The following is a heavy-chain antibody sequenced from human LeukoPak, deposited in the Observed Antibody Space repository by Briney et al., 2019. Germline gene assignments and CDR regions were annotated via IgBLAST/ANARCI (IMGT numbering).Heavy chain of an antibody. CDR1: GFTFSSYS. Sequence: GGSLRLSCAASGFTFSSYSMNWVRQAPGKGLEWVSYISSSGSTIYYAESVKGRLTISRDNAENSLHLQMNSLRAEDTAVYYCARDEIRTGAFDIWGQGTMVTVSS. J-gene: IGHJ3*02. D-gene: IGHD3-10*01. V-gene: IGHV3-48*04. CDR2: ISSSGSTI. CDR3: ARDEIRTGAFDI.